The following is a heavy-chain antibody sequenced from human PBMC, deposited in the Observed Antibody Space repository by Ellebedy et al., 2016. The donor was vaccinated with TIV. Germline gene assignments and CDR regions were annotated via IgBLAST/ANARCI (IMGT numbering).Heavy chain of an antibody. V-gene: IGHV1-2*02. CDR1: GYTFTGYY. Sequence: AASVKVSCKASGYTFTGYYMHWVRQAPGQGLEWMGWINPNSGGTNYAQKFQGRVTMTRDTSISTAYMELSRLRSDDTAVYYCARDIRGGGSGSYYDYRYYYYGMDVWGQGTTVTVSS. CDR3: ARDIRGGGSGSYYDYRYYYYGMDV. D-gene: IGHD3-10*01. J-gene: IGHJ6*02. CDR2: INPNSGGT.